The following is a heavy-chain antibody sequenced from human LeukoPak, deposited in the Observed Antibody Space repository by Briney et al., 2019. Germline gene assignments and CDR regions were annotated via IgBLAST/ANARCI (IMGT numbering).Heavy chain of an antibody. J-gene: IGHJ4*02. CDR2: IYTSWSP. CDR1: GVSISSGSYY. V-gene: IGHV4-61*02. D-gene: IGHD2-21*02. Sequence: SETLSLTCTVSGVSISSGSYYWSWIRQPAGPGLEWIGRIYTSWSPNHNPSLKSRVTISVDTSKNQFSPKLSSVTAADTAVYYCAGTYCGGDCYPINFDYWGQGTLVTVSS. CDR3: AGTYCGGDCYPINFDY.